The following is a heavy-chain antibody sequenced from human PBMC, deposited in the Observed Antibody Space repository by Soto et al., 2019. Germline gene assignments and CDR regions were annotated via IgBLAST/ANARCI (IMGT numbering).Heavy chain of an antibody. Sequence: GGSLRLSCAASGFTFSSYWMHWVRQAPGKGLVWVSRINSDGSSTSYADSVKGRFTISRDNAKNTLYLQMNSLRAEDTAVYYCARDPLTYYDILTAPYFDYWGQGALVTVSS. CDR1: GFTFSSYW. J-gene: IGHJ4*02. CDR2: INSDGSST. D-gene: IGHD3-9*01. V-gene: IGHV3-74*01. CDR3: ARDPLTYYDILTAPYFDY.